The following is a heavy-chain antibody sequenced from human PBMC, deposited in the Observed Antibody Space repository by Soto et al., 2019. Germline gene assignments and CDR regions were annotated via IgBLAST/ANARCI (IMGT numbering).Heavy chain of an antibody. CDR1: GDSVSSNSAA. CDR3: ARAGERKRIAVTGLDY. V-gene: IGHV6-1*01. CDR2: TYYRSRWYS. Sequence: KQSQTLSLTCAISGDSVSSNSAAWYWIRQSPSRGLEWLGRTYYRSRWYSDYAVSVTGRISINPDTSKNQFSLQLNSVTPEDTAVYYCARAGERKRIAVTGLDYWGQGTLVTVSS. D-gene: IGHD6-19*01. J-gene: IGHJ4*02.